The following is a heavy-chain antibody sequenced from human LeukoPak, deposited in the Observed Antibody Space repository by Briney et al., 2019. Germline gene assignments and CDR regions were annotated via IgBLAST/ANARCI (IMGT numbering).Heavy chain of an antibody. CDR3: AGGKGGSGSLLSCFDY. J-gene: IGHJ4*02. CDR1: GGSISSYY. V-gene: IGHV4-59*01. D-gene: IGHD3-10*01. Sequence: PSETLSLTCTVSGGSISSYYWSWIRQPPGKGLEWIGYIYYSGSTKYNPSLKSRVTISVDTSKNQFSLKMNSVTAADTAVYYCAGGKGGSGSLLSCFDYWGQGILVTVSS. CDR2: IYYSGST.